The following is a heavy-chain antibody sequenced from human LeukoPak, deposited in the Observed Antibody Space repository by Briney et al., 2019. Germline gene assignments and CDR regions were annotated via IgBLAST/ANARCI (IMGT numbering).Heavy chain of an antibody. J-gene: IGHJ4*02. CDR2: ISGRGASK. D-gene: IGHD2-2*01. V-gene: IGHV3-23*01. CDR1: GLTFNNYA. Sequence: PGGSLRLSCAVSGLTFNNYAMSWVRQAPGKGLEWVSGISGRGASKYYADSVKGRFTISRDNSKNTLYLQMNRLRAEDTAVYYCAKGVVVAPDVTPFDYWGQGTLVTVSS. CDR3: AKGVVVAPDVTPFDY.